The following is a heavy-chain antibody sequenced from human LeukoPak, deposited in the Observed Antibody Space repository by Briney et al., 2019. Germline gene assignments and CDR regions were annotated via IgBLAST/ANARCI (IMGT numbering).Heavy chain of an antibody. CDR2: ISSSSSYI. J-gene: IGHJ6*02. CDR3: ARDRHPGDCSSTSCYYYYGMDV. CDR1: GFPFSYYA. Sequence: PGGSLRLSCAASGFPFSYYAMAWVRQAPGKGPEWVSSISSSSSYIYYADSVKGRFTISRDNAKNSLYLQMNSLRAEDTAVYYCARDRHPGDCSSTSCYYYYGMDVWGQGTTVTVSS. V-gene: IGHV3-21*01. D-gene: IGHD2-2*01.